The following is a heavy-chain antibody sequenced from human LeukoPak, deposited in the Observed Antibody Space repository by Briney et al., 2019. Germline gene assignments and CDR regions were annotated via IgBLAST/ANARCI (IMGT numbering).Heavy chain of an antibody. CDR3: ARDRAAGCSSSFDY. CDR1: GFTFSSYW. J-gene: IGHJ4*02. V-gene: IGHV3-7*05. CDR2: IKQDGSEK. D-gene: IGHD6-13*01. Sequence: GGSLRLSCAASGFTFSSYWMSWVRQAPGKGLEWVANIKQDGSEKYYVDSVKGRFTTSRDNAKNSLYLQMNSLRAEDTAVYYCARDRAAGCSSSFDYWGQGTLVTVSS.